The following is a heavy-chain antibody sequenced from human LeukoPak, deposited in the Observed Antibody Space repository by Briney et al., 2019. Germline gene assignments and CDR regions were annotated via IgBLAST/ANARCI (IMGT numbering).Heavy chain of an antibody. J-gene: IGHJ2*01. V-gene: IGHV4-4*07. D-gene: IGHD3-22*01. Sequence: SETLSLTCTVSGGSISSYYWSWIRQPAGKGLEWIGRIYTSGSTNYNPSLKSRVTMSVDTSKNQFSLKLSSVTAADTAVYYCARGLPYYYDSSGYYRSYWYFDLWGRGTLVTVSS. CDR3: ARGLPYYYDSSGYYRSYWYFDL. CDR1: GGSISSYY. CDR2: IYTSGST.